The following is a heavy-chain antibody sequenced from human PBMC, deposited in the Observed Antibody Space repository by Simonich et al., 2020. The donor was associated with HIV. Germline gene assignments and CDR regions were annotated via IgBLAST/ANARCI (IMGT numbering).Heavy chain of an antibody. Sequence: EVRLVESGGGLVQPGGSLRLSCAASGFTFSNSWMHWVRQAPGKGLVWVSRINTDESTTNYADSVKGRFTISRDNAKNTLYLQMNSLSAEDTAVYYCAKDLRWNQVDSWGQGTLVTVSS. D-gene: IGHD4-17*01. CDR2: INTDESTT. CDR3: AKDLRWNQVDS. J-gene: IGHJ4*02. CDR1: GFTFSNSW. V-gene: IGHV3-74*01.